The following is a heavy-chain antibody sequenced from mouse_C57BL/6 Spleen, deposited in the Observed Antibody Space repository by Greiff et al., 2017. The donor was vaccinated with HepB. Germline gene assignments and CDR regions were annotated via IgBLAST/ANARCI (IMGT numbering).Heavy chain of an antibody. CDR1: GYSITSGYY. CDR3: ARRGYDYDGGFDY. D-gene: IGHD2-4*01. CDR2: ISYDGSN. Sequence: EVKLQESGPGLVKPSQSLSLTCSVTGYSITSGYYWNWIRQFPGNKLEWMGYISYDGSNNYNPALKNRISITRDTSKNQFFLKLNSVTTEDTATYYGARRGYDYDGGFDYWGQGTTLTVSS. V-gene: IGHV3-6*01. J-gene: IGHJ2*01.